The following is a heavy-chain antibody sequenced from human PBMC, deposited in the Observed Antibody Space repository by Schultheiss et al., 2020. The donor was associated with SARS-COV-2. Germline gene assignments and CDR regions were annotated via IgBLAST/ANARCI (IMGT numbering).Heavy chain of an antibody. CDR2: MYNSGST. V-gene: IGHV4-59*01. J-gene: IGHJ3*02. D-gene: IGHD3-22*01. CDR3: ARVPIRRYYDTSGFYFHSLRDAFDI. CDR1: GGSFSCYY. Sequence: SETLSLTCAVYGGSFSCYYWSWIRQPAGKGLEWIGYMYNSGSTNYNPSLKSRVTISVDTSKNQFSLKLVSVTAADTDVYYCARVPIRRYYDTSGFYFHSLRDAFDIWGQGTMVTVSS.